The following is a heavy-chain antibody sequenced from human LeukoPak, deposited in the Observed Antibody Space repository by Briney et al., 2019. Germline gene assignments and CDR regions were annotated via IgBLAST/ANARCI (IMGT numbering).Heavy chain of an antibody. J-gene: IGHJ4*02. D-gene: IGHD6-13*01. Sequence: PGGSLRLSCAASGFTFSSYAMGWARQAPGKGLEWVSAISGSGGSTYYADSVKGRFTISRDNSKNTLYLQMNSLRAEDTAVYYCAKGARIAAARAHFDYWGQGTLVTVSS. CDR1: GFTFSSYA. CDR3: AKGARIAAARAHFDY. V-gene: IGHV3-23*01. CDR2: ISGSGGST.